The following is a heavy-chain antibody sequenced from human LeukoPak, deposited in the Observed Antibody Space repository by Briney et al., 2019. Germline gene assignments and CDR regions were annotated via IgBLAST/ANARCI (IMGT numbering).Heavy chain of an antibody. Sequence: GGSLRLSCAASGFTFSSYWMSRVRQAPGKGLEWVANIKQDGSEKYYVDSVKGRFTISRDNAKNSLYLQMNSLRAEDTAVYYCAREKALTDHYDFTGYDWEYWGQGSLVTVSS. CDR1: GFTFSSYW. J-gene: IGHJ4*02. CDR2: IKQDGSEK. D-gene: IGHD3-22*01. CDR3: AREKALTDHYDFTGYDWEY. V-gene: IGHV3-7*01.